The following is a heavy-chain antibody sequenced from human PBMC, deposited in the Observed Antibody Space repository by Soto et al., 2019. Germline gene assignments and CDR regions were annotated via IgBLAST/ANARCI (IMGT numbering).Heavy chain of an antibody. Sequence: GGSLRLSCAASGFTFSNAWMNWVRQAPGKGLEWVGRIKSKTDGGTTDYAAPVKGRFTISRDDSKNTLYLQMNSLKTEDTAVYYCTTDIRADTAMHTRYDIYYYYGMDVWGQGTTVNVSS. CDR2: IKSKTDGGTT. D-gene: IGHD5-18*01. CDR3: TTDIRADTAMHTRYDIYYYYGMDV. V-gene: IGHV3-15*07. J-gene: IGHJ6*02. CDR1: GFTFSNAW.